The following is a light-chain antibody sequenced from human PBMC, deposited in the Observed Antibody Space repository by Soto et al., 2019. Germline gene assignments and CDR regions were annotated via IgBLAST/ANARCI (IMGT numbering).Light chain of an antibody. CDR3: QEYGGSPMYP. CDR2: GAS. V-gene: IGKV3-20*01. CDR1: QSVSSSY. J-gene: IGKJ2*01. Sequence: EIVLTQSPGTLSLSPGERATLSCRASQSVSSSYLAWYQQKPGQAPRLLIYGASNRSTGIPDRFSGGGSGTDFALTISRLEPEDFVMYYCQEYGGSPMYPFGQGTKLEIK.